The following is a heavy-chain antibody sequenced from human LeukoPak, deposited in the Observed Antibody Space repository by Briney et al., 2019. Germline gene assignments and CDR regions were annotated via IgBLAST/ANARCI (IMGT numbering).Heavy chain of an antibody. CDR3: ARHGTGWELLPSHAFDI. CDR1: GGSISSSSYY. CDR2: IYYSGST. J-gene: IGHJ3*02. Sequence: SETLSLTCTVSGGSISSSSYYWGWIRQPPGKGLEWIGSIYYSGSTYYNPSLKSRVTISVDTSKNQFSLKLSSVTAADTAVYYCARHGTGWELLPSHAFDIWGQGTMVTVSS. V-gene: IGHV4-39*01. D-gene: IGHD1-26*01.